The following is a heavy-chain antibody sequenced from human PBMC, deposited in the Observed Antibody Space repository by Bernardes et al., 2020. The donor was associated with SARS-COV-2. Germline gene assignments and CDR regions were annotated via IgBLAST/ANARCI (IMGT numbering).Heavy chain of an antibody. CDR3: ARVKGGRLELPIDY. CDR1: GYTFTSYG. J-gene: IGHJ4*02. Sequence: ASVKVSCKASGYTFTSYGISWVRQAPGQGLEWMGWISAYNGNTNYAQKLQGRVTMTTDTSTSTAYMELRSLRSDDTAVYYCARVKGGRLELPIDYWGQGTLVTVSS. CDR2: ISAYNGNT. V-gene: IGHV1-18*01. D-gene: IGHD1-7*01.